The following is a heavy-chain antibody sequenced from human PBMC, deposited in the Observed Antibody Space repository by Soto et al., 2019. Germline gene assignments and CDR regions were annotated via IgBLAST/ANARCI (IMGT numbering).Heavy chain of an antibody. CDR2: ISSSSSTI. CDR3: ARAPYCGGDCYSPPCFDY. Sequence: PGGSLRLSCVASGFTFNSYSMNWVRQAPGKGLEWISYISSSSSTIYYRDSVKGRFTISRDNAKNSLYLQMNSLRAEDTAVYYCARAPYCGGDCYSPPCFDYWGQGALVTVSS. J-gene: IGHJ4*02. CDR1: GFTFNSYS. D-gene: IGHD2-21*02. V-gene: IGHV3-48*01.